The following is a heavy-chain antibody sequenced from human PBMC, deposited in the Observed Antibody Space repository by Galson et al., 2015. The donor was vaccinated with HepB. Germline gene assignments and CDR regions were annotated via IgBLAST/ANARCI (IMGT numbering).Heavy chain of an antibody. CDR3: ARIYYYDSSGYYRGDYYYGMDV. Sequence: SLRLSCAASGFTFSGSAMHWVRQASGKGLEWVGRIRSKANSYATAYAASVKGRFTISRDDSKNTAYLQMNSLKTEDTAVYYCARIYYYDSSGYYRGDYYYGMDVWGQGTTVTVSS. D-gene: IGHD3-22*01. CDR1: GFTFSGSA. V-gene: IGHV3-73*01. CDR2: IRSKANSYAT. J-gene: IGHJ6*02.